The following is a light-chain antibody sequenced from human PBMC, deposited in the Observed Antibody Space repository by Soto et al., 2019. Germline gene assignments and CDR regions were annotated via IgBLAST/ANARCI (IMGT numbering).Light chain of an antibody. CDR2: DVS. J-gene: IGLJ1*01. CDR3: SSYTRSSTLEV. Sequence: QSALTQPASVSGSRGQSITISCTGTSSDVGGYNYVSWYQQHPGKAPKLMIYDVSNRPSGVSNRFSGSKSGNTASLTISGLQAEDEADYYCSSYTRSSTLEVFGTGTKLTVL. CDR1: SSDVGGYNY. V-gene: IGLV2-14*01.